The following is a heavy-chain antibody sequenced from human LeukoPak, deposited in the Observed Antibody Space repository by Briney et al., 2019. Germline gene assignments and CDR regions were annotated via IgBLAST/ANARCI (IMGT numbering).Heavy chain of an antibody. V-gene: IGHV3-11*04. D-gene: IGHD3-16*02. CDR3: QRSTQTYRVSPGASDI. Sequence: PGGSLRLSCAASGFTFTDYYMTWIRQAPGKGLKWVSSISGSGSTRYYADSVKGRFTISRDNAENSLYLQMNSLGAEDTAIYFCQRSTQTYRVSPGASDIWGQGTMVTVSS. CDR1: GFTFTDYY. CDR2: ISGSGSTR. J-gene: IGHJ3*02.